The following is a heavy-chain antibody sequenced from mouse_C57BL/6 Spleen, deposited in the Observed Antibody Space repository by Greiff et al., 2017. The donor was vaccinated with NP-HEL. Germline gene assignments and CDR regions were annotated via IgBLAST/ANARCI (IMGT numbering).Heavy chain of an antibody. CDR3: ARGGYGTPFDY. D-gene: IGHD1-1*01. CDR2: IDPSDSYT. Sequence: VQLQQSGAELVKPGASVKLSCKASGYTFTSYWMQWVKQRPGQGLEWIGEIDPSDSYTNYNQKFKGKATLTVDTSSSTAYMQLSSLTSEDSAVYYCARGGYGTPFDYWGQGTTLTVSS. V-gene: IGHV1-50*01. CDR1: GYTFTSYW. J-gene: IGHJ2*01.